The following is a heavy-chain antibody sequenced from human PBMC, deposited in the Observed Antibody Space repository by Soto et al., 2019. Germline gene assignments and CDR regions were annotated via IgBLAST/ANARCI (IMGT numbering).Heavy chain of an antibody. Sequence: QVQLVQSGAEVKKPGSSVKVSYKASGGTFSSYAISWVRQAPGQGLEWMGGIIPIFGTANYAQKFQGRVTITADKSTSTAYMELSSLRSEDTAVYYCAGIAAAGMDYYYYGMDVWGQGTTVTVSS. V-gene: IGHV1-69*06. CDR2: IIPIFGTA. J-gene: IGHJ6*02. D-gene: IGHD6-13*01. CDR1: GGTFSSYA. CDR3: AGIAAAGMDYYYYGMDV.